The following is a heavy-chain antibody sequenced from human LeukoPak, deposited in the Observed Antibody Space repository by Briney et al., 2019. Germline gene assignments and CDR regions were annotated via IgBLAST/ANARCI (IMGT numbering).Heavy chain of an antibody. Sequence: GESLRLSCAASGFSFNTYAMHWVRQAPGKGLEYVSAISSNGDSTYYANSVKGRFTISRDNSKKTLFLQMGSLRAEDMAVYYCARDSGGDAYNDYFDSWGQGTLVTVSS. CDR1: GFSFNTYA. D-gene: IGHD5-24*01. V-gene: IGHV3-64*01. J-gene: IGHJ4*02. CDR3: ARDSGGDAYNDYFDS. CDR2: ISSNGDST.